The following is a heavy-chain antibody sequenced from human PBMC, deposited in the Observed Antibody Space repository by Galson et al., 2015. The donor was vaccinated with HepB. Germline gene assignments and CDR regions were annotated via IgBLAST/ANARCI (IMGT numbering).Heavy chain of an antibody. CDR2: IKEDGSEK. CDR3: ARDGRAGGTRYYYMDV. Sequence: SLRLSCAASGFTFSGSWMTWVRQAPGKGLEWVANIKEDGSEKYYVDSVKGRFTISRDNAKNSLYLEMNSLRDEDTAVYYCARDGRAGGTRYYYMDVWGKGATVTVSS. J-gene: IGHJ6*03. CDR1: GFTFSGSW. V-gene: IGHV3-7*03. D-gene: IGHD1-26*01.